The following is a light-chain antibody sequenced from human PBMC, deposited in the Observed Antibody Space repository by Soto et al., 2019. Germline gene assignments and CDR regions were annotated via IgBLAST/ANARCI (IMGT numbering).Light chain of an antibody. J-gene: IGLJ1*01. Sequence: QSALTQPPSASGSPGQSVTISCTGTSSDVGAYDYVSWYQQHPSKAPKLMIYEINKRPSGVPDRLSGSKSVNTASLTVSGLQAEDEADYYCSSFAGSNNFPYVFGTGTKLTVL. V-gene: IGLV2-8*01. CDR1: SSDVGAYDY. CDR3: SSFAGSNNFPYV. CDR2: EIN.